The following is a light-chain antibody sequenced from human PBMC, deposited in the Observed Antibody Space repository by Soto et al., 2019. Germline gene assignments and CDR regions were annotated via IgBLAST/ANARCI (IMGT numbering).Light chain of an antibody. CDR2: GAS. V-gene: IGKV3-15*01. CDR1: QSISIN. J-gene: IGKJ2*01. CDR3: PQYDSWPPYT. Sequence: EIVMTQSPANLSVSPGERATLSCRASQSISINLAWYQQKLGQAARLLIYGASTRATDNPARFSGSGSETEFTLTISSLQSEDFAIYYCPQYDSWPPYTFGQGTKVEIK.